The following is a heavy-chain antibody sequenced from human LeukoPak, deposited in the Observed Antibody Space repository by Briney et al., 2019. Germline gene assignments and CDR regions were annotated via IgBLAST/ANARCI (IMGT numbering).Heavy chain of an antibody. CDR3: ARVPPPGGSYTYFDI. V-gene: IGHV3-20*04. D-gene: IGHD1-26*01. J-gene: IGHJ4*02. CDR2: INWNGGST. Sequence: GGSLRLSCAASGFTFDDYGMSWVRQAPGKGLEWVSGINWNGGSTGYADSVKGRFTISRDNAKNSLYLQMNSLRAEDTAVYYCARVPPPGGSYTYFDIWGQGTLVTVSS. CDR1: GFTFDDYG.